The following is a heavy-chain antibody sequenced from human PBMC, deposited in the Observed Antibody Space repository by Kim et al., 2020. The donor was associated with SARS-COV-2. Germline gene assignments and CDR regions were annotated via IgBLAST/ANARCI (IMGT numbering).Heavy chain of an antibody. J-gene: IGHJ4*02. V-gene: IGHV1-18*04. D-gene: IGHD3-16*01. CDR2: ITAHNGIT. CDR1: GYTFSSYG. Sequence: ASVKVSCKSSGYTFSSYGIGWVRQAPGQGLEWMGWITAHNGITNYAQKFQGRVTMTTDTVNTVYLELRSLRSDDTAVYYCARGGYAFFDFWGQGTQVTGS. CDR3: ARGGYAFFDF.